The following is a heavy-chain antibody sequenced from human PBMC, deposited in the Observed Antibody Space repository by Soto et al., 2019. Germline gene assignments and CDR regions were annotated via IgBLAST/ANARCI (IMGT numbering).Heavy chain of an antibody. V-gene: IGHV3-74*01. J-gene: IGHJ4*02. CDR2: IVGDGSSSR. CDR3: ARDPLGYYLDY. Sequence: PGGSLRLSCAASGFSFSSYWMHWVRQAPGKGLVWVSRIVGDGSSSRSYADSVKGRFTISRDNAKNTLYLQMNSLTAEDTAVYFCARDPLGYYLDYWGQGTLVTVSS. D-gene: IGHD3-16*01. CDR1: GFSFSSYW.